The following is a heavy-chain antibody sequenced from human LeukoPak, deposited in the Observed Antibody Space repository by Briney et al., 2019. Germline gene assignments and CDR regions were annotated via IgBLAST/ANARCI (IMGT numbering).Heavy chain of an antibody. Sequence: GGSLRLCCAASGFTFDDYSMHWVRQATGKGLEWVSLISWDGGSTYYADSVKGRFTISRDNSKNSLYLQMNSLRTEDTALYYCVKDMSSYGLDYWGQGTLVTVSS. CDR2: ISWDGGST. V-gene: IGHV3-43*01. J-gene: IGHJ4*02. D-gene: IGHD5-18*01. CDR1: GFTFDDYS. CDR3: VKDMSSYGLDY.